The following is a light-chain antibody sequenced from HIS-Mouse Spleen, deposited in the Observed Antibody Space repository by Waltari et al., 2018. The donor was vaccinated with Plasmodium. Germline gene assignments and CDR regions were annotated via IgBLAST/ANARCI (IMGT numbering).Light chain of an antibody. CDR2: EDS. J-gene: IGLJ3*02. V-gene: IGLV3-10*01. CDR3: YSTDSSGNHRGV. CDR1: ALPKKY. Sequence: SYELTQPPSVSVSPGQTARITCSGDALPKKYAYWYQQKSGQAPVLVIDEDSKRPSGIPARFSGSSSGTMATLTISGAQVEDEADYYWYSTDSSGNHRGVFGGGTKLTVL.